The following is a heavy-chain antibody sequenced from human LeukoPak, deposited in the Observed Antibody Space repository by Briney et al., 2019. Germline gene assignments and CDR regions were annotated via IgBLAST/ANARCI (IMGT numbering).Heavy chain of an antibody. D-gene: IGHD2-2*01. V-gene: IGHV6-1*01. CDR3: ARASSANHRYRVDV. Sequence: SQTLSLTCAISGDSVSGNSAAWNWIRQSPSRGLEWLGRTYYRSKWYNDYAVSVKSQITITADTSKNQFSLQLNSVTPEDTAVYFCARASSANHRYRVDVWGQGTMVTVSS. CDR2: TYYRSKWYN. CDR1: GDSVSGNSAA. J-gene: IGHJ3*01.